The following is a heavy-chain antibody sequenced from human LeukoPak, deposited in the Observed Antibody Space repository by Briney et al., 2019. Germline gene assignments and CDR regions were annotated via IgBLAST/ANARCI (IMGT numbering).Heavy chain of an antibody. D-gene: IGHD4-23*01. Sequence: PGGSLRLSCAASGFTFSSYSMNWVRQAPGKGLEWVSSISSSSSYIYYADSVKGRFTISRDNAKNSLDLQMHSLRVEDAAVYYCARLSTVVTFDYWGQGTLVTVSS. CDR2: ISSSSSYI. CDR3: ARLSTVVTFDY. V-gene: IGHV3-21*01. J-gene: IGHJ4*02. CDR1: GFTFSSYS.